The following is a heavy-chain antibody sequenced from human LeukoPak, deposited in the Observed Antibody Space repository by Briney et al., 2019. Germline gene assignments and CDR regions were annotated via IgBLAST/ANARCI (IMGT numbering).Heavy chain of an antibody. Sequence: GGSLRLSCAASVFSFSTYSMSWVRQTPGKGLEWVSGINSGGFTTYYTDSAKGRFTISRDNSRNTLYLQMLSLRVEDTAVYYCATRGYANGWPDYWGQGTLVTVSA. CDR3: ATRGYANGWPDY. CDR1: VFSFSTYS. CDR2: INSGGFTT. D-gene: IGHD2-15*01. J-gene: IGHJ4*02. V-gene: IGHV3-23*01.